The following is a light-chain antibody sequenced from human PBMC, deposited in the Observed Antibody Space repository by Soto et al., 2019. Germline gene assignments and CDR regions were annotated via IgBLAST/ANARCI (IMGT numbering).Light chain of an antibody. J-gene: IGKJ2*01. CDR1: QSVSSSY. Sequence: EIVLTQSPGTLSLSPGERATLSYSASQSVSSSYLAWYQHKPGQAPRLLIYGASSRATGIPDRFSGSASGRDFTLTISRLEPEDFAVYYCQQYGSSPHTFGQGTKLEIK. CDR3: QQYGSSPHT. CDR2: GAS. V-gene: IGKV3-20*01.